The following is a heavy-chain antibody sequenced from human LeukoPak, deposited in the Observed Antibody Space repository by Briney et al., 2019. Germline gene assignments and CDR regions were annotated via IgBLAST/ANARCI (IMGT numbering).Heavy chain of an antibody. CDR3: ARDPNYDFWSGYYVAYFDY. Sequence: GGSLRLSCAASGFMFSGYSMNWVRQAPGKGLEWVSSISSSSSYIYYADSVKGRFTIYRDNAKDSLYLQMNSLRAEDTAVYYCARDPNYDFWSGYYVAYFDYWGQGTLVTASS. J-gene: IGHJ4*02. CDR2: ISSSSSYI. D-gene: IGHD3-3*01. V-gene: IGHV3-21*01. CDR1: GFMFSGYS.